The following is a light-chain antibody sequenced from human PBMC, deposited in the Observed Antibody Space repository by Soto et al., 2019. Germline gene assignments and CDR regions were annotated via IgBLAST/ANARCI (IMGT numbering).Light chain of an antibody. J-gene: IGKJ1*01. V-gene: IGKV3-20*01. CDR2: GAT. CDR3: HQYSGSPRT. Sequence: EIVLTQSPGLSLSPGERATLSCRASQSVTSNYLAWYQQKVGQTPRLLIYGATSRATGIPDRFSGSGSGTDFTLTIDRLEPEDFAVYYCHQYSGSPRTVGQGTKVEI. CDR1: QSVTSNY.